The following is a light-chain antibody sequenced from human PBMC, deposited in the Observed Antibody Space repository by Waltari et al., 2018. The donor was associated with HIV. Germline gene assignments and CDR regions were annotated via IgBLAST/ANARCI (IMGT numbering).Light chain of an antibody. CDR2: EVS. V-gene: IGLV2-14*01. CDR1: SSDVGGYNY. Sequence: QSALTQPASVSGSPGQSITISCTGTSSDVGGYNYVSWYQQHPGKAPKLMIYEVSNRPSGGSNRFSGSKSGNTASLTISGLQAEDEADYYCSSYTSSSTFEVFGGGTKLTVL. J-gene: IGLJ3*02. CDR3: SSYTSSSTFEV.